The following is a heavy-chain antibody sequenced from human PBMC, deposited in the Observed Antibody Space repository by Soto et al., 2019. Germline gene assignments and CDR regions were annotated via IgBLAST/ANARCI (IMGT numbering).Heavy chain of an antibody. CDR2: ISYDGSNK. CDR1: GFTFSSYA. V-gene: IGHV3-30-3*01. J-gene: IGHJ4*02. CDR3: ARELNKNQYYFDY. D-gene: IGHD2-2*01. Sequence: QVQLVESGGGVVQPGRSLRLSCVASGFTFSSYAMHWVRQAPGKGLEWVAVISYDGSNKYYADSVKGRFTISRDNSKNTLYLQMNSLRAEDTAVYYCARELNKNQYYFDYWGQGTLVTVSS.